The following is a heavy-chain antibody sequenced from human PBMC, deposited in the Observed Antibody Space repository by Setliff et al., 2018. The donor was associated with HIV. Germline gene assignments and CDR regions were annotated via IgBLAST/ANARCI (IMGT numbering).Heavy chain of an antibody. Sequence: ASVKVSCKASGYTFTDYYIHWVRQAPGQGLEWMGWINPNSSDTNYAQKFQGRVTMTRDTSISTAYMDLSRLRSDDTAVYYCARRVPPIPSGDLDYWGQGTLVTVSP. CDR1: GYTFTDYY. J-gene: IGHJ4*02. V-gene: IGHV1-2*02. D-gene: IGHD4-17*01. CDR3: ARRVPPIPSGDLDY. CDR2: INPNSSDT.